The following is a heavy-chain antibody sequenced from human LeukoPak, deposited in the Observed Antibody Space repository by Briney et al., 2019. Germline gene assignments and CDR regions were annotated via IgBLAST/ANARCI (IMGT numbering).Heavy chain of an antibody. V-gene: IGHV1-2*04. J-gene: IGHJ5*02. Sequence: ASVKVSCKASGYTFTSYAMHWVRQAPGQRLEWMGWINPNSGDTKFAQKFQGSVTMTRDTSINTAYMELSRLRSDDTGVYYCARGALHAGSYYDPWGQGTLVTVSS. CDR3: ARGALHAGSYYDP. CDR1: GYTFTSYA. D-gene: IGHD1-26*01. CDR2: INPNSGDT.